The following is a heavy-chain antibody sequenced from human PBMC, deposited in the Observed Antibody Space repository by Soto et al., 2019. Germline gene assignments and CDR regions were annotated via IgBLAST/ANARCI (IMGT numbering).Heavy chain of an antibody. J-gene: IGHJ6*02. Sequence: PGGVPRLSCVGSGFTFSTYSINWVRQAPGKGLEWVSSISSRSDIYYADSVKGRFTISRDNAKNSVSLQMNSLRAEDTAVYYCAREYTAWPLAYGLDVWGQGTTVTVSS. CDR2: ISSRSDI. CDR1: GFTFSTYS. CDR3: AREYTAWPLAYGLDV. D-gene: IGHD2-2*02. V-gene: IGHV3-21*01.